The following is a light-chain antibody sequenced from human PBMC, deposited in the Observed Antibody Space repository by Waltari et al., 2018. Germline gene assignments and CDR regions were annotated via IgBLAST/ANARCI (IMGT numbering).Light chain of an antibody. CDR1: QDIGNW. CDR2: AAS. CDR3: QQANSFPPGVT. J-gene: IGKJ4*01. V-gene: IGKV1D-12*01. Sequence: DIQMTQSPSSVSASVGDRVSLTCRASQDIGNWLAWYQHKPGKAPKLLIYAASKLQSGVPSRFSDHGLGTDFTLTIDSLQPEDFATYYCQQANSFPPGVTFGGGTKVE.